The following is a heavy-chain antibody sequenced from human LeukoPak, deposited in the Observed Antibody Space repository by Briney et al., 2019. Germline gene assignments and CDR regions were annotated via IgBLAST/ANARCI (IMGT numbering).Heavy chain of an antibody. CDR3: ATTTVTTFYYFDY. V-gene: IGHV1-69*05. CDR1: GGTFSSYA. Sequence: AASVKVSCKASGGTFSSYAISWVRQAPGQALEWMGRIIPIFGTANYAQKFQGRVTITTDESTSTAYMELSSLRPEDTAVYYCATTTVTTFYYFDYWGQGTLVTVSS. CDR2: IIPIFGTA. D-gene: IGHD4-17*01. J-gene: IGHJ4*02.